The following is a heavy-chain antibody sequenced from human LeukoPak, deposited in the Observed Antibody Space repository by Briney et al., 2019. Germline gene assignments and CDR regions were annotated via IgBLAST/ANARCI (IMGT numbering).Heavy chain of an antibody. CDR3: ARGERRDMLFGGYFDY. D-gene: IGHD5-24*01. J-gene: IGHJ4*02. V-gene: IGHV3-30-3*01. Sequence: GGPLRLSCAASGFTFSSYAMHWVRQAPGKGLEWVAVISYDGSNKYYADSVKGRFTISRDNSKNTLYLQMNSLRAEDTAVYYCARGERRDMLFGGYFDYWGQGTLVTVSS. CDR1: GFTFSSYA. CDR2: ISYDGSNK.